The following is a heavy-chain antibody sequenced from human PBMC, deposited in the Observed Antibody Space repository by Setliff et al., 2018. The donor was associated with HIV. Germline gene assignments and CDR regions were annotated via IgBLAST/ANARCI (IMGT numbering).Heavy chain of an antibody. J-gene: IGHJ4*02. D-gene: IGHD3-3*02. CDR1: GFPSSSAW. Sequence: ETLSLSCAASGFPSSSAWMGWVRQAPGTGLEWVGRVKSKADGGTTDYGAPVKGRLTVSRDDSENTIYLQMNSLKTEDTAVYYCTTDLVDPPAFCLDYWGRGTLVTVSS. V-gene: IGHV3-15*01. CDR3: TTDLVDPPAFCLDY. CDR2: VKSKADGGTT.